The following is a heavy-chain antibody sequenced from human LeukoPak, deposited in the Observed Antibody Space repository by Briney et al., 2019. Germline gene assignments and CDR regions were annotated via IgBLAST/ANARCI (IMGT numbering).Heavy chain of an antibody. J-gene: IGHJ3*02. Sequence: GGSLRLSRAASGFTFSNYDIHWVRQAPGKGLDWVAFIRYDGSNKYYADSVKGRFTISRDNSKNTLYLQMNSLRAEDTAVYYCARDRNRKYSSSWQGSAFDIWGQGTMVTVSS. CDR2: IRYDGSNK. D-gene: IGHD6-13*01. V-gene: IGHV3-30*02. CDR1: GFTFSNYD. CDR3: ARDRNRKYSSSWQGSAFDI.